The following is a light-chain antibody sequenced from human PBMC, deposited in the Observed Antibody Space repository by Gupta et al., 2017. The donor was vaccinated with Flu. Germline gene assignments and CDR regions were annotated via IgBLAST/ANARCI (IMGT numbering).Light chain of an antibody. CDR2: DVT. V-gene: IGLV2-11*01. Sequence: QSAPTQPPSVSGSPGQSVTISCTGSSNDVGGSNRVSWYQQRPGKAPKLILYDVTERPSGVPDRFSGSKSGNTASLTISGLQADDEADYYCYSREGRVTWVCGTGTTVTVL. J-gene: IGLJ1*01. CDR1: SNDVGGSNR. CDR3: YSREGRVTWV.